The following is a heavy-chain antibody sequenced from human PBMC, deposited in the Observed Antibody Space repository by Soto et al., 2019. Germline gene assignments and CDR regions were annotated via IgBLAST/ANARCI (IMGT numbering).Heavy chain of an antibody. D-gene: IGHD2-2*01. V-gene: IGHV1-69*13. Sequence: SVKVSCKASGGTFSSYAISWVRQAPGQGLEWMGGIIPIFGTANYAQKFQGRVTITADESTSTAYMELSSLRSEDTAVYYCARGLGYCSSTSCRFEYYYYYYGMDVWGQGTTVTVSS. CDR1: GGTFSSYA. CDR3: ARGLGYCSSTSCRFEYYYYYYGMDV. J-gene: IGHJ6*02. CDR2: IIPIFGTA.